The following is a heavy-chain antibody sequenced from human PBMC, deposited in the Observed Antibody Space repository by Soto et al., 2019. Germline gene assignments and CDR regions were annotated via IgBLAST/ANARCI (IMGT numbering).Heavy chain of an antibody. CDR3: ARDRSLWFGELFTRADY. J-gene: IGHJ4*02. V-gene: IGHV1-3*01. Sequence: QVQLVQSGAEVKKPGASVKVSCKASGYTFTSYAMHWVRQAPGQRLEWMGWINAGNGNTKYSQKFQGRVTITRDTSASTAYMELSSLRSEDTAVYYCARDRSLWFGELFTRADYWGQGTLVTVSS. CDR1: GYTFTSYA. CDR2: INAGNGNT. D-gene: IGHD3-10*01.